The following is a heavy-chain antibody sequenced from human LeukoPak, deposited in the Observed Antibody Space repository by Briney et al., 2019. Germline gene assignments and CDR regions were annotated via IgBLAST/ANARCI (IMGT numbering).Heavy chain of an antibody. Sequence: GGSLRLSCAASGFTFRSHAMSWVRQAPGKGLEWVTGISGSGGSTYYADSVKGRFTISRDNSKNTLYLQMNSLRDEDTAVYYCAKSAYYDILTGYYPFEYWGQGTLVTVSS. V-gene: IGHV3-23*01. D-gene: IGHD3-9*01. J-gene: IGHJ4*02. CDR1: GFTFRSHA. CDR2: ISGSGGST. CDR3: AKSAYYDILTGYYPFEY.